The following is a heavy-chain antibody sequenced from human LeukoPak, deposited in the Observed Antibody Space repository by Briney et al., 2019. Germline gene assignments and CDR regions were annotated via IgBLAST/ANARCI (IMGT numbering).Heavy chain of an antibody. V-gene: IGHV3-23*01. CDR3: AKDFRIGYSAHFDY. J-gene: IGHJ4*02. D-gene: IGHD2-21*01. Sequence: GGSLRLSCVGSGFTFRSRAMSWVRQAPEKGLEFVSGIYENGGTTYYADSVKGRFSISRDNSKNTLYLQMDSLRGEDTAVYYCAKDFRIGYSAHFDYWGQGALVTVSP. CDR1: GFTFRSRA. CDR2: IYENGGTT.